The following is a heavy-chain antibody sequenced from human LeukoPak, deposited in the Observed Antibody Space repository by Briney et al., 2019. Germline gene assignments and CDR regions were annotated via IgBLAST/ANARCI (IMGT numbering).Heavy chain of an antibody. CDR1: GYSFTSYW. CDR2: IYPGDSDT. V-gene: IGHV5-51*01. J-gene: IGHJ4*02. Sequence: GESLKISCKGSGYSFTSYWIGWVRQLPGKGLEWMGIIYPGDSDTRYSPSFDGQVTISVDKSISTAYLQWSSLKASDTAMYYCARYYYDSSGQIYYFDYWGQGTLVAVSS. CDR3: ARYYYDSSGQIYYFDY. D-gene: IGHD3-22*01.